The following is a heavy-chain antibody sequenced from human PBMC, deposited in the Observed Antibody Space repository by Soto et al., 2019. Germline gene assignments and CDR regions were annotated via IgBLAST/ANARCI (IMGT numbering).Heavy chain of an antibody. J-gene: IGHJ4*02. Sequence: QVQLQESGPGLVKPSQTLSLTCTVSGGSISSGIYYWSWIRQDPGTGLEWLGHIYYSGSTYYNPSLKSRVSISVDTSKNQCSLKLTSVTAADTAVYYCARVARGRVVGATPPCFDYWGQGTLVTVSS. CDR1: GGSISSGIYY. CDR2: IYYSGST. V-gene: IGHV4-31*03. D-gene: IGHD1-26*01. CDR3: ARVARGRVVGATPPCFDY.